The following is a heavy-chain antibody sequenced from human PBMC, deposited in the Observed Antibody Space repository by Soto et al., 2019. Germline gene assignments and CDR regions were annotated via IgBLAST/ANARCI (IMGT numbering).Heavy chain of an antibody. J-gene: IGHJ6*02. D-gene: IGHD2-2*01. CDR1: GCTFSSYS. Sequence: GGSLRLSWAASGCTFSSYSISLSRPAPGKGLEWVSSISSSSSYIYYADSVKGRFTISRDNAKNSLYLQMNSLRDEHTAVYYCARDGYCLHTSCYFLPDVWGQGTTLTVSS. CDR2: ISSSSSYI. V-gene: IGHV3-21*01. CDR3: ARDGYCLHTSCYFLPDV.